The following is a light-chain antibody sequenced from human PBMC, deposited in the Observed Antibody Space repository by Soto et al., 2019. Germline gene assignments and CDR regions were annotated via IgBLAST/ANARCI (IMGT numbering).Light chain of an antibody. CDR2: EVT. Sequence: QSVLTQPASVSGSPGQSITISCTGTSSDVGSHNFVSWYQQRPGKAPKLMIFEVTKRPSGVSDRFSGSKSGNTASLTISGLQAEDEADYYCSSYTSISTLYVFGTGTKVTVL. V-gene: IGLV2-14*02. CDR3: SSYTSISTLYV. J-gene: IGLJ1*01. CDR1: SSDVGSHNF.